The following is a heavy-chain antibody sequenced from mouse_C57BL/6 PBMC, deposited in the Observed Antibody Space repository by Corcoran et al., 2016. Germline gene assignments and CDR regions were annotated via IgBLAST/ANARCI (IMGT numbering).Heavy chain of an antibody. CDR3: ARSDGSSPFDY. CDR1: GSTFTDYY. Sequence: QVQLKQSGAELVRPGASVKLSCKASGSTFTDYYINWVKQRPGQGLEWIARIYPGSGNTYYNEKFKGKATLTAEKSSSTAYMQLSSLTSEDSAVYFCARSDGSSPFDYWGQGTTLTVSS. D-gene: IGHD1-1*01. V-gene: IGHV1-76*01. CDR2: IYPGSGNT. J-gene: IGHJ2*01.